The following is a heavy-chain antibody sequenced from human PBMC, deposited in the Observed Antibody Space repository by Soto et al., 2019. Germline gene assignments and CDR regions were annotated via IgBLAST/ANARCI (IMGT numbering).Heavy chain of an antibody. Sequence: SETLSLTCTVSGGSISSGDYYWSWIRQPPGKGLEWIGYIYYSGSTYYNPSLKSRVTISVDTSKNQFSLKLSSVTAADTAVYYCAGHDYGDYGYFDYWGQGTLVTVSS. CDR2: IYYSGST. CDR1: GGSISSGDYY. CDR3: AGHDYGDYGYFDY. V-gene: IGHV4-30-4*01. J-gene: IGHJ4*02. D-gene: IGHD4-17*01.